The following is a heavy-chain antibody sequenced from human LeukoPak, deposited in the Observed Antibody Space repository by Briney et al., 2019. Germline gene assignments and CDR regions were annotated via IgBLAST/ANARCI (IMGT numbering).Heavy chain of an antibody. CDR1: GFTVRSYA. V-gene: IGHV3-30*04. Sequence: PGGSLRLSCAASGFTVRSYAMHWVRQAPGKGLEWVAVISYDGSNKYYADSVKGRFTISRDNSKNTLYLQMNSLRAEDTAVNYCAKNNNYYYYYMDVWGKGTTVTVSS. D-gene: IGHD1/OR15-1a*01. J-gene: IGHJ6*03. CDR2: ISYDGSNK. CDR3: AKNNNYYYYYMDV.